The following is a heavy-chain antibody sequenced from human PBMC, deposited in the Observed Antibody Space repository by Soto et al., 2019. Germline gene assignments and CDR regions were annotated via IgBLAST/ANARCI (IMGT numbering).Heavy chain of an antibody. CDR3: ARIAVAGAYYSYYMDV. J-gene: IGHJ6*03. V-gene: IGHV2-70*11. D-gene: IGHD6-19*01. CDR2: IDWDDDK. Sequence: SGPTLVNPTQTLTLTCTFSGFSLSTSGMCVSWIRQPPGKALEWLARIDWDDDKYYSTSLKTRLTISKDTSKNQVVLTMTNMDPVDTATYYCARIAVAGAYYSYYMDVWGKGATVTVSS. CDR1: GFSLSTSGMC.